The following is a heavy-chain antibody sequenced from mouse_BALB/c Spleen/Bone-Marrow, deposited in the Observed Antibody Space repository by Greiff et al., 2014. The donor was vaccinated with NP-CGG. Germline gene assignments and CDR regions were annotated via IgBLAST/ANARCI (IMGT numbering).Heavy chain of an antibody. Sequence: DVQLQQSGGGLVQPGGSRKLSCAASGFTFSSFGMHWVRQAPEKGLEWVAYISSGSSTIYYADTMKGRFTISRDNPKNTLFLQMTSLRSEDTAMYHCTRSGTLGAMDYWGQGTSVTVSS. CDR3: TRSGTLGAMDY. J-gene: IGHJ4*01. D-gene: IGHD3-3*01. CDR1: GFTFSSFG. CDR2: ISSGSSTI. V-gene: IGHV5-17*02.